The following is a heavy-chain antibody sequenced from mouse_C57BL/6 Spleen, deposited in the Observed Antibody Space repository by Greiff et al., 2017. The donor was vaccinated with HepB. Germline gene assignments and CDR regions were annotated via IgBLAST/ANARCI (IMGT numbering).Heavy chain of an antibody. J-gene: IGHJ1*03. Sequence: VQLQQPGTELVKPGASVKLSCKASGYTFTSYWMHWVKQRPGQGLEWIGNINPSNGGTNYNEKFKSKATLTVDKSSSTAYMQLSSLTSEDSAVYYCAREEDYYGSSYVGWYFDVWGTGTTVTVSS. CDR1: GYTFTSYW. CDR2: INPSNGGT. V-gene: IGHV1-53*01. CDR3: AREEDYYGSSYVGWYFDV. D-gene: IGHD1-1*01.